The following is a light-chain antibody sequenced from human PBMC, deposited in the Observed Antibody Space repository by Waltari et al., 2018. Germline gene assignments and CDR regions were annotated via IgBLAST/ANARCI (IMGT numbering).Light chain of an antibody. CDR1: SGHSSNI. J-gene: IGLJ3*02. CDR2: VNSDGSH. CDR3: QTGGHGTWV. V-gene: IGLV4-69*01. Sequence: QLVLTQSPSASASLGASVKLTCTLSSGHSSNIIAWLQQKPEKGPRYLMKVNSDGSHSKGDGIPHRFSGSSSGAERYLTIATVQSEDEADYYCQTGGHGTWVFGGGTKLTVL.